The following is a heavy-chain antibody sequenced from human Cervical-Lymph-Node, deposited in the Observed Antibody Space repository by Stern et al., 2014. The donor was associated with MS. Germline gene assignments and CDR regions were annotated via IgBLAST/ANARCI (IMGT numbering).Heavy chain of an antibody. J-gene: IGHJ4*02. Sequence: QVQLQESGPGLVKPWETLSLTCTVSGGSVTSGSYHWSWHPPPPGMGLEGIGYLYYNGNTNYNPSLKSRVTISVDTSKNQLSLKLSSVTAADTAVYYCAREIGAASGEYYFDYWGQGTLVTVSS. CDR2: LYYNGNT. D-gene: IGHD3-10*01. CDR1: GGSVTSGSYH. V-gene: IGHV4-61*01. CDR3: AREIGAASGEYYFDY.